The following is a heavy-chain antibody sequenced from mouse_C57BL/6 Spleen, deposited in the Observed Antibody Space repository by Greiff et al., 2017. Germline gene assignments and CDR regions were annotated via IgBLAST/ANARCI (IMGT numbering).Heavy chain of an antibody. CDR3: ARLDSSGWRYAMDY. CDR1: GYTFKSYD. CDR2: IYPGDGST. D-gene: IGHD3-2*02. V-gene: IGHV1-85*01. J-gene: IGHJ4*01. Sequence: QVQLQQSGPELVKPGASVKLSCKASGYTFKSYDINWVKQRPGQGLEWIGWIYPGDGSTKYNEKFKGKATLTVDTSSSTGYRELHSLTSEDSAVYFCARLDSSGWRYAMDYWGQGTSVTVSS.